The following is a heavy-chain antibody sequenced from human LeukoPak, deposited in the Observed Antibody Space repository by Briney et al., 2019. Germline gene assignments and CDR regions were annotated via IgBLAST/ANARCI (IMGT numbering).Heavy chain of an antibody. V-gene: IGHV4-39*01. D-gene: IGHD5-24*01. CDR3: ARHGRMGTINPSY. CDR2: MYYSGST. CDR1: GGSISNSSYY. Sequence: SETLSLTCTVSGGSISNSSYYWGWIRQPPGKGLEWIGSMYYSGSTYYNPSRKSRATISVDTSKNQFSLKLSSGTAADTAVYYCARHGRMGTINPSYWGQGTLVTVSS. J-gene: IGHJ4*02.